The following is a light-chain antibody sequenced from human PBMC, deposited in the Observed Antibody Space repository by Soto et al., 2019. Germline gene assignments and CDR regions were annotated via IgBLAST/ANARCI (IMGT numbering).Light chain of an antibody. CDR1: SSDVGGYNY. V-gene: IGLV2-8*01. Sequence: QSALTQPPSASGSPGQSVTISCTGTSSDVGGYNYVSWYQQHPGKAPKLMIYEVTKRPSGVPDRISGSKSGTSASLAISGLQSDDEADYYCAAWDDSLNGRVFGTGTKVTVL. CDR2: EVT. J-gene: IGLJ1*01. CDR3: AAWDDSLNGRV.